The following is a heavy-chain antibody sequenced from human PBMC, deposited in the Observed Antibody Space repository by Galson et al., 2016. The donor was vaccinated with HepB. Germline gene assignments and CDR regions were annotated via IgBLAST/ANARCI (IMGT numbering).Heavy chain of an antibody. CDR2: IFPGDSDT. V-gene: IGHV5-51*01. CDR1: GYNFDSDW. J-gene: IGHJ5*02. Sequence: QSGAEVKKPGEFLKISCKGSGYNFDSDWIGWVRQMPGRALEWVRVIFPGDSDTRYSPSFRSQVTISADRSISTAYLQWTSPKASDTAMYYCLRLPALAALAWFDPWGRGTLVTVSS. CDR3: LRLPALAALAWFDP. D-gene: IGHD6-19*01.